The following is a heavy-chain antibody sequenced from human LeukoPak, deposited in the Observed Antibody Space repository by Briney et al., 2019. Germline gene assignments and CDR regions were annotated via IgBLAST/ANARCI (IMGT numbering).Heavy chain of an antibody. V-gene: IGHV3-74*01. D-gene: IGHD3-10*01. Sequence: PGGSLRLSCAASGFTFRNYWMHWVRQAPGKGLVWVPSIEGDGSRTNHADSVKGRFTISRDNAENTLYLQMNSLRGEDTAVYFCARATSGTSYEYWGQGTLVTVSS. J-gene: IGHJ4*02. CDR1: GFTFRNYW. CDR2: IEGDGSRT. CDR3: ARATSGTSYEY.